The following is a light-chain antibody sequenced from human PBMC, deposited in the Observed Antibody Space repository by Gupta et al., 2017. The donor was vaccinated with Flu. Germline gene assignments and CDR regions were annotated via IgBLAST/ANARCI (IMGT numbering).Light chain of an antibody. CDR1: QSLLHPNGNND. CDR2: WGS. Sequence: ISCRSSQSLLHPNGNNDLAWFLQKPGQSPQLLMYWGSTRASGVPDRFSGSGSGTDFTLKISRVEAEDVGVYYCMQTVQTPKTFGQGTKVEIK. V-gene: IGKV2-28*01. J-gene: IGKJ1*01. CDR3: MQTVQTPKT.